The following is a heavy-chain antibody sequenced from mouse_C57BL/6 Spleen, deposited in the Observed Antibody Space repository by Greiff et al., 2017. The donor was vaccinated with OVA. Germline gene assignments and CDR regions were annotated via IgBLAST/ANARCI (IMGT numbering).Heavy chain of an antibody. CDR2: INPYNGDT. Sequence: DVKLQESGPELVKPGDSVKISCKASGYSFTGYFMNWVMQSHGKSLEWIGRINPYNGDTFYNQKFKGKATLTVDKSSSTAHMELRSLTSEDSAVYYCARERAITTVVEDFDYWGQGTTLTVSS. CDR1: GYSFTGYF. J-gene: IGHJ2*01. D-gene: IGHD1-1*01. CDR3: ARERAITTVVEDFDY. V-gene: IGHV1-20*01.